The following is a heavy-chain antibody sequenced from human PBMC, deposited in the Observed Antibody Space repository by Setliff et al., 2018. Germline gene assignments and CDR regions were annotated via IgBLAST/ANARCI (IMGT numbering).Heavy chain of an antibody. V-gene: IGHV4-39*02. Sequence: SETLSLTCTVSDDSFTSSRYYWGWIRQAPGKELEWIGGISHSANKYYNPSFRTGVTISVDMSKNQFFLNLDSVTAADTALYYCARESRFGYSGYDCAFDYWGQGMLVTAPQ. CDR3: ARESRFGYSGYDCAFDY. J-gene: IGHJ4*02. CDR1: DDSFTSSRYY. D-gene: IGHD5-12*01. CDR2: ISHSANK.